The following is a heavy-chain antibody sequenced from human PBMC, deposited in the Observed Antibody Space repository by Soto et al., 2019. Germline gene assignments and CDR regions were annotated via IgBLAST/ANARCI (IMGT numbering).Heavy chain of an antibody. CDR3: AKGIDIVVVPAAIHLRYYYGMDV. V-gene: IGHV3-23*01. Sequence: GGSLGLSCAASGFTFSSYAMSWVRQAPGKGLEWVSAISGSGGSTYYADSVKGRFTISRDNSKNTLYLQMNSLRAEDTAVYYCAKGIDIVVVPAAIHLRYYYGMDVWGQGTTVTVSS. CDR1: GFTFSSYA. CDR2: ISGSGGST. J-gene: IGHJ6*02. D-gene: IGHD2-2*02.